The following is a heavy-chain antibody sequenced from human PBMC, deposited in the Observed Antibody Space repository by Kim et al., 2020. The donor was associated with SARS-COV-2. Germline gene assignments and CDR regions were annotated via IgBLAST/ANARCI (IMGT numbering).Heavy chain of an antibody. J-gene: IGHJ6*02. V-gene: IGHV3-30-3*01. CDR3: AGRDYYGSGSYYNSIYYYYGMDV. CDR2: ISYDGSNK. Sequence: GGSLRLSCAASGFTFSSYAMHWVRQAPGKGLEWVAVISYDGSNKYYADSVKGRFTISRDNSKNTLYLQMNSLRAEDTAVYYCAGRDYYGSGSYYNSIYYYYGMDVWGQGTTVTVSS. CDR1: GFTFSSYA. D-gene: IGHD3-10*01.